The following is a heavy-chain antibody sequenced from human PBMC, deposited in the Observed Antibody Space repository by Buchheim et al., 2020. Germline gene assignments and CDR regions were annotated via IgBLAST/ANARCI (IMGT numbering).Heavy chain of an antibody. CDR3: ARAVKKYYYYGMDV. D-gene: IGHD4-23*01. Sequence: QVQLQESGPGLVKPSETLSLTCTVSGGSVSSGSYYWSWIRQPPGKGLEWIGYIYYSGSINYNPSLKSRVTISVDTSKNQFSLKLSSVTAADTAVYYCARAVKKYYYYGMDVWGQGTT. J-gene: IGHJ6*02. CDR1: GGSVSSGSYY. CDR2: IYYSGSI. V-gene: IGHV4-61*01.